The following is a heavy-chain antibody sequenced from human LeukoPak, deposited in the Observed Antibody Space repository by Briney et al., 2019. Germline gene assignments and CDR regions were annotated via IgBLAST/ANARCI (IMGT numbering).Heavy chain of an antibody. Sequence: PGGSLRLSCAASGFSFDDYGMSWVRQAPGKGLEWVSAISGSGGSTYYADSVKGRFTISRDNSKNTLYLQMNSLRAEDTAVYYCAKSGQWLGEYYYYMDVWGKGTTVTISS. CDR1: GFSFDDYG. V-gene: IGHV3-23*01. D-gene: IGHD6-19*01. J-gene: IGHJ6*03. CDR2: ISGSGGST. CDR3: AKSGQWLGEYYYYMDV.